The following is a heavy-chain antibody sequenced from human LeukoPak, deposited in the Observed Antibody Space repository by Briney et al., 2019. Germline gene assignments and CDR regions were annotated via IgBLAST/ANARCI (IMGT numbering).Heavy chain of an antibody. CDR1: GYNYTNYW. CDR2: IDPSDSYT. V-gene: IGHV5-10-1*01. J-gene: IGHJ4*02. Sequence: GESLKISSKGSGYNYTNYWISWVRQMPGKGLEWMGRIDPSDSYTNYSPSFQGHVTISADKSISTAYLQWSSLRASDTALYYCARLRDGSIDYWGQGTLVTVSS. CDR3: ARLRDGSIDY.